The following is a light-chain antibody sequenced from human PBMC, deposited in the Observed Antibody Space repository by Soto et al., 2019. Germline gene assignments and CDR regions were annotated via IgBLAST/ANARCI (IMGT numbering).Light chain of an antibody. CDR2: KAS. Sequence: DTQMTQSPSTLSASVGDRVTITCRASQSVSDWLAWYQHKPGKTPKLLIYKASTLESGVPSRFSGFGSGTEFTLAISSLQPEDFATYYCQQYDSYSRPTFGGGTKVEIK. J-gene: IGKJ4*01. CDR3: QQYDSYSRPT. V-gene: IGKV1-5*03. CDR1: QSVSDW.